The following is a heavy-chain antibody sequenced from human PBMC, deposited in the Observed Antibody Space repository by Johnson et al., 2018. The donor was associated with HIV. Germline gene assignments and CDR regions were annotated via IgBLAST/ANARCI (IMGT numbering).Heavy chain of an antibody. D-gene: IGHD3-22*01. CDR3: ARVVVITYHDAFDI. V-gene: IGHV3-30-3*01. J-gene: IGHJ3*02. Sequence: QVQLVESGGGVVQPGRSLRLSCAASGFTFSSYAMHWVRQAPGKGLEWVAVISYDGGNKYYADSVKGRFTISRDNSKNTLYLQMNSLRAEDTAVYYCARVVVITYHDAFDIWGQGTMVTVSS. CDR2: ISYDGGNK. CDR1: GFTFSSYA.